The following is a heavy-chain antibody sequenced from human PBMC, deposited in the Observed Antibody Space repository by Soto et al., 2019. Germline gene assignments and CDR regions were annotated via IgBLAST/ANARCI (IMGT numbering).Heavy chain of an antibody. CDR2: IIPIFGTA. V-gene: IGHV1-69*13. Sequence: ASVKVSCKASGGTFSSYAISWVRQAPGQGLEWMGGIIPIFGTANYAQKFQGRVTITADESTSTAYMELSSLRSEDTAVYYCARAVRPVLTGELVYWGQGTLVTVSS. J-gene: IGHJ4*02. D-gene: IGHD7-27*01. CDR3: ARAVRPVLTGELVY. CDR1: GGTFSSYA.